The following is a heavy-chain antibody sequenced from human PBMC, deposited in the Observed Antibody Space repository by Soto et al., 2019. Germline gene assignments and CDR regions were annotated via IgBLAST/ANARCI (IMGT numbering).Heavy chain of an antibody. J-gene: IGHJ5*02. CDR1: AFTFSHTW. Sequence: SFAASAFTFSHTWMSWVRQAPGMVLEWVGRIKSKADGETKDYGAPVRGRFTISRDDSQDILYLHMNSLRIEDTAVYYCCVIKRRGKYRTYGYWFEAWGPRTLV. CDR2: IKSKADGETK. CDR3: CVIKRRGKYRTYGYWFEA. D-gene: IGHD2-2*01. V-gene: IGHV3-15*01.